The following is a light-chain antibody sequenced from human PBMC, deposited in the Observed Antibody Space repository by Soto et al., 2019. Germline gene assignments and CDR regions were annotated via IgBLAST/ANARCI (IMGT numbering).Light chain of an antibody. V-gene: IGLV2-14*01. CDR2: EVR. Sequence: QSVLTQPASVSGSAGQSITISCSGTMRDVGAYNLVSWYQQHPGTAPKLIIYEVRNRPSGISSRFSGSRSGNTASLTISGLQPEDEGDYYCSAYTARSPLVFGGGTKLTVL. J-gene: IGLJ3*02. CDR1: MRDVGAYNL. CDR3: SAYTARSPLV.